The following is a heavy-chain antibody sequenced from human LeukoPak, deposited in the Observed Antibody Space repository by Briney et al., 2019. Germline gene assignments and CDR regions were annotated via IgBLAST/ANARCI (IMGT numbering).Heavy chain of an antibody. CDR1: GYTFTGYY. V-gene: IGHV1-8*02. CDR3: ATGDGSGSLYFDY. D-gene: IGHD1-26*01. CDR2: MNPNSGNT. Sequence: AASVKVSCKASGYTFTGYYMHWVRQATGQGPEWMGWMNPNSGNTGYAQKFQGRVTLTRNTSISTAYMELSSLRSEGTAVYYCATGDGSGSLYFDYWGQGTLVTVSS. J-gene: IGHJ4*02.